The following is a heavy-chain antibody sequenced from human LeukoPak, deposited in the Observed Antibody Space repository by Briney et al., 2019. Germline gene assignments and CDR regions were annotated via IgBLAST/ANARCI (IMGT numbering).Heavy chain of an antibody. Sequence: SETLSLTCTVSGGSISSSSYYWGWIRQPPGKGLEWIGSIYYSGSTYYNPSLKSRVTISVDTSKNQFSLKLSSVTAADTAVYFCGRDRPTGYYDYWGQGILVTVSS. J-gene: IGHJ4*02. CDR2: IYYSGST. D-gene: IGHD3-9*01. V-gene: IGHV4-39*07. CDR3: GRDRPTGYYDY. CDR1: GGSISSSSYY.